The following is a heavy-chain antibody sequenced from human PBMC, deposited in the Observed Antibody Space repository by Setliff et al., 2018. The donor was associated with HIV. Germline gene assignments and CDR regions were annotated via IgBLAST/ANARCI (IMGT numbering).Heavy chain of an antibody. CDR3: AGDQGLELRGDYYYYGMDV. Sequence: PSETLSLTCTVYGGSFSGYYWSWIRQPPGKGLEWIGEINHSGSTNYNPSLKSRVTISVDTSKNQVSLKLSSVSAADTAVYYCAGDQGLELRGDYYYYGMDVWGQGTTVTVSS. CDR2: INHSGST. J-gene: IGHJ6*02. CDR1: GGSFSGYY. V-gene: IGHV4-34*01. D-gene: IGHD1-7*01.